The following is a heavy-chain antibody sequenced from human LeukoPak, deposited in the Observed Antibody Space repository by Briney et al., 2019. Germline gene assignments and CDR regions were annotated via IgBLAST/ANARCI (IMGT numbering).Heavy chain of an antibody. J-gene: IGHJ4*02. CDR2: IWCDGSNK. D-gene: IGHD3-3*01. V-gene: IGHV3-33*01. Sequence: GGSLRLSCAASGFTFSSYGMHWVRQAPGKGLEWVAVIWCDGSNKYYADSVKGRFTISRDNSKNTLYLQMNSLRAEDTAVYYCARDQEGYDFWSGYCFDYWGQGTLVTVSS. CDR3: ARDQEGYDFWSGYCFDY. CDR1: GFTFSSYG.